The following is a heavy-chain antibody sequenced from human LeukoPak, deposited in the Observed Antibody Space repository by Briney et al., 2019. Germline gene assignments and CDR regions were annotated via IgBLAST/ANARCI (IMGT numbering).Heavy chain of an antibody. CDR1: GFTFSSYW. D-gene: IGHD2-21*02. J-gene: IGHJ6*02. CDR3: ARVDCDCYSDYYYYHGMDV. V-gene: IGHV3-7*01. CDR2: IKQDGSEK. Sequence: GGSLRLSCAASGFTFSSYWMSWVRQAPGKGLEWVANIKQDGSEKYYVDSVKGRFTISRDNAKNSLYLQMNSLRAEDTAVYYCARVDCDCYSDYYYYHGMDVWGQGTTVTVSS.